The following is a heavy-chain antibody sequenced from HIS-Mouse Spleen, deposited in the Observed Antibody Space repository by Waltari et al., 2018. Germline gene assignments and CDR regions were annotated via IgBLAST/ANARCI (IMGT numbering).Heavy chain of an antibody. CDR1: GGSISSSSYY. D-gene: IGHD6-13*01. V-gene: IGHV4-39*07. CDR2: IYYSGST. J-gene: IGHJ2*01. CDR3: AREIPYSSSWYDWYFDL. Sequence: QLQLQESGPGLVKPSETLSLTCTVSGGSISSSSYYWGWIRQPPGKGLEWIGSIYYSGSTYYNPSFNSRVTISVDTSKNQFSLKLSSVTAADTAVYYCAREIPYSSSWYDWYFDLWGRGTLVTVSS.